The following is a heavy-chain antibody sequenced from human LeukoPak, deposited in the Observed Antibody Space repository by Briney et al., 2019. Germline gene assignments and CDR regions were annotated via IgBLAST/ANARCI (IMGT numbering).Heavy chain of an antibody. CDR2: IYYSGST. Sequence: SETLSLTCTVSGGSISSYYWSWIRQPPGKGLEWIGYIYYSGSTNYNPSLKSRVTISVDTSKNQFSLKLSSVTAADTAVYYCARADYGDFGYYFDYWGQGTLVTVSS. V-gene: IGHV4-59*01. J-gene: IGHJ4*02. CDR1: GGSISSYY. CDR3: ARADYGDFGYYFDY. D-gene: IGHD4-17*01.